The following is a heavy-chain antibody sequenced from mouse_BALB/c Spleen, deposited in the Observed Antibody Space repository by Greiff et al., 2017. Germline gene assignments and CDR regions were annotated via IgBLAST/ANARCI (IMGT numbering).Heavy chain of an antibody. D-gene: IGHD2-4*01. V-gene: IGHV2-2*02. CDR1: GFSLTSYG. J-gene: IGHJ1*01. CDR3: ARCYDYDWYFDG. CDR2: IWSGGST. Sequence: VKLMESGPGLVQPSQSLSITCTVSGFSLTSYGVHWVRQSPGKGLEWLGVIWSGGSTDYNAAFISRLSISKDNSKSQVFFKMNSLQANDTAIYYCARCYDYDWYFDGWGAGTTVTVSS.